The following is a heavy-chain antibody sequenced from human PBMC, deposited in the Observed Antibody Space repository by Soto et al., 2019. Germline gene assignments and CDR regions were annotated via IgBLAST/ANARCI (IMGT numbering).Heavy chain of an antibody. D-gene: IGHD3-10*01. CDR1: GYTFTSYG. CDR2: ISAYNGNT. J-gene: IGHJ6*02. V-gene: IGHV1-18*01. CDR3: ARDTYLKSARGDYYYGMDF. Sequence: ASVKVSCKASGYTFTSYGISWVRQAPGQGLDWMGWISAYNGNTNYAQKLQGRVTMTTDTSTSTAYMELRSLRSDDTAVYYCARDTYLKSARGDYYYGMDFWGQRTTVTVSS.